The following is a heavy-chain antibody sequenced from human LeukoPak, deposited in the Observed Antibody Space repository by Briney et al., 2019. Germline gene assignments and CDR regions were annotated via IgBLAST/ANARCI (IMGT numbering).Heavy chain of an antibody. D-gene: IGHD5-24*01. J-gene: IGHJ4*02. CDR2: IYYSGST. CDR1: GGSISSYY. V-gene: IGHV4-59*08. CDR3: ARQRSVGSGMATILAHFDY. Sequence: SSETLSLTCTVSGGSISSYYWSWIRQPPGKGLEGIGYIYYSGSTNYNPSLKSRVTISVDTSKNQFSLKLSSVTAADTAVYYCARQRSVGSGMATILAHFDYWGQGTLVTVSS.